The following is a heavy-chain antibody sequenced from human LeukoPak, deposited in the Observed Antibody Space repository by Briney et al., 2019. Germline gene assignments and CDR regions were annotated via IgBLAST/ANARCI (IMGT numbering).Heavy chain of an antibody. CDR3: ARFRDTAMVTAFDI. CDR2: IWYDGSNK. CDR1: GGTFSGYY. V-gene: IGHV3-33*08. J-gene: IGHJ3*02. Sequence: LSLTCAVYGGTFSGYYWSWIRQPPGKRLEWVAVIWYDGSNKYYADSVKGRFTISRDNSKNTLYLQMNSLRAEDTAVYYCARFRDTAMVTAFDIWGQGTMVTVSS. D-gene: IGHD5-18*01.